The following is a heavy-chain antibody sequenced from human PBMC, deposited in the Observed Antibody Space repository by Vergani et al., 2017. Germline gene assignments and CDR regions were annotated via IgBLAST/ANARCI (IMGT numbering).Heavy chain of an antibody. CDR1: GFTVSSNY. V-gene: IGHV3-53*01. Sequence: EVQLVESGGGLIQPGGSLRLSCAASGFTVSSNYMSWVRQAPGKGLEWVSVIYSGGSTYYADSVKGRFTISRDNSKNTLYIQMNSLRAEDTAVYYCAREEAYYDILTGYYNWGPFDYWGQGTLVTVSS. J-gene: IGHJ4*02. CDR2: IYSGGST. D-gene: IGHD3-9*01. CDR3: AREEAYYDILTGYYNWGPFDY.